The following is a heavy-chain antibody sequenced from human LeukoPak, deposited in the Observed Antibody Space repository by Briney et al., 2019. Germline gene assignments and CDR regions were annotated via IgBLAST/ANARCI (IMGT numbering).Heavy chain of an antibody. V-gene: IGHV4-30-4*01. J-gene: IGHJ6*02. CDR3: ARGDSGYDFYYYYGMDV. CDR1: GGSISRGDYY. D-gene: IGHD5-12*01. Sequence: SETLSLTCTVSGGSISRGDYYWSWIRQPPGKGLEWFGYIYYSGSTYYNPSLKSRVTISVDTSKNQYSLKLSSVTAADTAVYYCARGDSGYDFYYYYGMDVWGQGTTVTVSS. CDR2: IYYSGST.